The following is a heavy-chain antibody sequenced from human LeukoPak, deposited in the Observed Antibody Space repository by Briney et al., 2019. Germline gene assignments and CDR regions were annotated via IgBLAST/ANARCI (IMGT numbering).Heavy chain of an antibody. CDR1: GFSLSTSGVG. V-gene: IGHV2-5*02. CDR2: IYWDDDK. CDR3: ALVLRYFDEGAFDI. Sequence: SGPTLVNPTQTLTLTCTFSGFSLSTSGVGVGWIRQPPGKALEWLALIYWDDDKRYSPSLKSRLTITKDTSKNQVVLTMTNMDPADTATYYCALVLRYFDEGAFDIWGQGTMVTVSS. J-gene: IGHJ3*02. D-gene: IGHD3-9*01.